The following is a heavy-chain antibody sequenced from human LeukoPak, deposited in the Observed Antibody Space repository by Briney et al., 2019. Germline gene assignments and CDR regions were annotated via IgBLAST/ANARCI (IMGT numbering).Heavy chain of an antibody. CDR3: AKVAPDNYCSGGSCYSSY. Sequence: GGSLRLSCAASGFTFSDYYMSWIRQAPGKGLEWVSYISSSGSTIYYADSVKGRFTISRDNAKNSLYLQMNSLRAEDTAVYYWAKVAPDNYCSGGSCYSSYWGQGTLVTVSS. V-gene: IGHV3-11*04. J-gene: IGHJ4*02. CDR1: GFTFSDYY. CDR2: ISSSGSTI. D-gene: IGHD2-15*01.